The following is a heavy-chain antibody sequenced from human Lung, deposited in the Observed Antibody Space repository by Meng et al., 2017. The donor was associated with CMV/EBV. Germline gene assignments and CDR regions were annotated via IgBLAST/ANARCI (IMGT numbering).Heavy chain of an antibody. CDR1: GFTFSSYT. V-gene: IGHV3-21*06. D-gene: IGHD3-10*01. CDR3: ARDYGSRGMDV. Sequence: GGSLRLSCAASGFTFSSYTLNWVRQPPGEGLEWVSSISSSGSYIYYAASVKGRFTISRVNAENSLYLQMSGLRAEDTAVYFCARDYGSRGMDVWGQGTTVTVS. CDR2: ISSSGSYI. J-gene: IGHJ6*02.